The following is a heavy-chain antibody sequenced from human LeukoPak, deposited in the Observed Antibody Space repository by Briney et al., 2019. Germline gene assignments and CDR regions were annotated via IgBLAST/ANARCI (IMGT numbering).Heavy chain of an antibody. CDR1: GFTFSSYG. D-gene: IGHD6-13*01. J-gene: IGHJ4*02. V-gene: IGHV3-23*01. Sequence: GGSLRLSCAASGFTFSSYGMSWVRQAPGKGLEWVSATSGRGDSTYYADSVKGRFTISRDNSKNTLYLQMNSLRAEDTAVYYCAREGIAAASFDYWGQGTLVTVSS. CDR2: TSGRGDST. CDR3: AREGIAAASFDY.